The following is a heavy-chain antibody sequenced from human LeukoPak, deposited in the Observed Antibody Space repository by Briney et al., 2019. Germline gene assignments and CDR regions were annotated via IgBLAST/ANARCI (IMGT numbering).Heavy chain of an antibody. D-gene: IGHD6-13*01. CDR3: ARAQLGSNRPGGY. Sequence: ASVKVSCKASGYTFNSYDIHWLRQAPGQRLEWMGWINAGNGDTKYSQKFQGKVTITRDTSASTDYMELSSLRSEDTAVYYCARAQLGSNRPGGYWGQGTLVTVSS. CDR2: INAGNGDT. J-gene: IGHJ4*02. V-gene: IGHV1-3*01. CDR1: GYTFNSYD.